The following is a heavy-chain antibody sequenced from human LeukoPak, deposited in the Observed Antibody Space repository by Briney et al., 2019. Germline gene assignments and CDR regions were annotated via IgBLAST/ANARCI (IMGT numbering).Heavy chain of an antibody. CDR2: IKQDGSEK. J-gene: IGHJ4*02. CDR3: ARGQKNVRYFDWLWTTKNYFDY. D-gene: IGHD3-9*01. V-gene: IGHV3-7*01. CDR1: GFTFSSYW. Sequence: GGSLRLSCAASGFTFSSYWMNWVRQAPGKGLEWVANIKQDGSEKYYVDSVKGRFIISRDNAKNSLYLQMNSLRAADTAVYYCARGQKNVRYFDWLWTTKNYFDYWGQGTLVTVSS.